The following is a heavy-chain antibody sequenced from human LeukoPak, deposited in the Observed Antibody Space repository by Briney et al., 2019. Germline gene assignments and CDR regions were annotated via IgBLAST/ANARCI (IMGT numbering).Heavy chain of an antibody. D-gene: IGHD7-27*01. CDR2: IQEDGSEK. V-gene: IGHV3-7*01. J-gene: IGHJ4*02. CDR1: GFTFSSYW. CDR3: ARDSAFLGMGY. Sequence: GGSLRLSCASSGFTFSSYWMSWVRQAPGKGLEWVANIQEDGSEKYYVDSVKGRFTISRDTAKNAQYLQMSSMRVENTAVYYCARDSAFLGMGYWGQGTLVTVSS.